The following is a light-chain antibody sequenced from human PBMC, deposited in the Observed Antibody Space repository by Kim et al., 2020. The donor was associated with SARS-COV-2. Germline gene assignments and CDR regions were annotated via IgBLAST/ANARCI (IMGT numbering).Light chain of an antibody. CDR3: QQYDRSPPT. CDR2: WAS. J-gene: IGKJ1*01. CDR1: QSVLYSSNNKNY. Sequence: ATINCRSSQSVLYSSNNKNYLAWYQQKPGQPPKLLIYWASTRESGVPDRFSGSGSGTDFTLTISSLQTEDVAVYYCQQYDRSPPTFGQGTKVDIK. V-gene: IGKV4-1*01.